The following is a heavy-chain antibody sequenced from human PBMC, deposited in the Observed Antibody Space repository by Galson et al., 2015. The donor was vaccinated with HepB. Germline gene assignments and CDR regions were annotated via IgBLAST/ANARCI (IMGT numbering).Heavy chain of an antibody. CDR3: ARERGIVMVTTGAFDI. CDR1: GFTFSDYY. CDR2: ISSSSSYT. D-gene: IGHD3-22*01. V-gene: IGHV3-11*05. J-gene: IGHJ3*02. Sequence: SLRLSCAASGFTFSDYYMSWIRQAPGKGLEWVSYISSSSSYTNYADSVKGRFTISRDNAKNSLYVQMNSLRAEDTAVYYCARERGIVMVTTGAFDIWGQGTMVTVSS.